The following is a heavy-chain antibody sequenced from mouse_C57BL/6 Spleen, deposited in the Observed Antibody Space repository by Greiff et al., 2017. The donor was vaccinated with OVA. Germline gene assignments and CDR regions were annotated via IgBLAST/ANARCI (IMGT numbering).Heavy chain of an antibody. V-gene: IGHV5-9-1*02. D-gene: IGHD1-2*01. CDR1: GFTFSSYA. CDR3: TRDRDYYGLDY. J-gene: IGHJ2*01. CDR2: ISSGGDYI. Sequence: EVMLVESGEGLVKPGGSLKLSCAASGFTFSSYAMSWVRQTPEKRLEWVAYISSGGDYIYYADTVKGRFTISRDNARNTLYLQMSSLKSEDTAMYYCTRDRDYYGLDYWGQGTTLTVSS.